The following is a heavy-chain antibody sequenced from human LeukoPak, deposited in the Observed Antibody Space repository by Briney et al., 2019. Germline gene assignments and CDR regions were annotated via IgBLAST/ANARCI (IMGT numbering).Heavy chain of an antibody. Sequence: ASVKVSCKVSGYTLTELSMHWVRQAPGKGLEWMGGFDPEDGETIYAQKFQGRVTMTEDTSTDTAYMELSSLRSEDTAVYCCATVRLLWFGEFPYYFDYWGQGTLVTVSS. J-gene: IGHJ4*02. CDR2: FDPEDGET. CDR1: GYTLTELS. V-gene: IGHV1-24*01. D-gene: IGHD3-10*01. CDR3: ATVRLLWFGEFPYYFDY.